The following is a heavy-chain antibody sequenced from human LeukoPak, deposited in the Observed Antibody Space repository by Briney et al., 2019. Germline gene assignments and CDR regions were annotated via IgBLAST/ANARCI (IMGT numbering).Heavy chain of an antibody. CDR1: GGSISSYY. D-gene: IGHD6-13*01. J-gene: IGHJ4*02. CDR2: IHYSGST. Sequence: SETLSLTCSVSGGSISSYYWSWIRQPPEKGLEWIGYIHYSGSTSYNPSLKSRVTMSVDTSKNQFSLKVSSVTAADTAVYYCARGGGSWYADYWGQGILVTVSS. V-gene: IGHV4-59*01. CDR3: ARGGGSWYADY.